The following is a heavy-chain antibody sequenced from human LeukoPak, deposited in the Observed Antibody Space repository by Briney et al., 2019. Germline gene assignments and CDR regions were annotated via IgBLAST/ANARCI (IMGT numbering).Heavy chain of an antibody. CDR2: TNSGGTST. Sequence: GGPLRLSCAPSGFPFSDFSMSWFRQAPGKGLEWISTTNSGGTSTYYAESVKGRFTISRDNSKNTLYLQMSSLRVEDTAVYYCAKQSYARSLGEGGPGTLVSVSS. CDR1: GFPFSDFS. V-gene: IGHV3-23*01. D-gene: IGHD2-8*01. CDR3: AKQSYARSLGE. J-gene: IGHJ4*02.